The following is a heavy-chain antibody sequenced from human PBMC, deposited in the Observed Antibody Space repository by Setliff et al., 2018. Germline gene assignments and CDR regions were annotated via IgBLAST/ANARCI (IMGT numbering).Heavy chain of an antibody. J-gene: IGHJ6*03. Sequence: PSETLSLTCSVSGGSVDRDYWSWIRQPPGKGLEWIGYIHYSGNTNYNPSLKSRVTLSVDTSKNQFSLKVSSVTAADTAVYYCARAPPNRYSGSYEYFYMDVWGKGTTVTVSS. V-gene: IGHV4-59*08. CDR3: ARAPPNRYSGSYEYFYMDV. CDR1: GGSVDRDY. CDR2: IHYSGNT. D-gene: IGHD1-26*01.